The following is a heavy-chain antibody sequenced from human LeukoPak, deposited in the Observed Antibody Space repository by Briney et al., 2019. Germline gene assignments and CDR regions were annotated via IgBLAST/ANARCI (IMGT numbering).Heavy chain of an antibody. CDR2: IIPILGIA. CDR3: ARDEGQWLAFDY. CDR1: GGTFSSYA. V-gene: IGHV1-69*04. Sequence: ASVKVSCKASGGTFSSYAISWVRQAPGQGLEWMGRIIPILGIANYAQKFQGRVTITADKSTSTAYMELSSLRSEDTAVYYCARDEGQWLAFDYWGQGTLVTVSS. J-gene: IGHJ4*02. D-gene: IGHD6-19*01.